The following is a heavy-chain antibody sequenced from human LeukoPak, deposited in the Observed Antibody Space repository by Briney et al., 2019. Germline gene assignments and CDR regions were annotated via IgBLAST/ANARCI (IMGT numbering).Heavy chain of an antibody. CDR2: IYSGGST. CDR1: GFTVSSNY. V-gene: IGHV3-66*02. J-gene: IGHJ4*02. Sequence: RAGGSLRLSCAAYGFTVSSNYMSWVRRAPGTGLEWVSVIYSGGSTYYADSVKGRFTISRDNSKNTLYLQMNSLRAEDTAVYYCARASGQLGFFDHLGRGTMVSVSP. D-gene: IGHD3-10*01. CDR3: ARASGQLGFFDH.